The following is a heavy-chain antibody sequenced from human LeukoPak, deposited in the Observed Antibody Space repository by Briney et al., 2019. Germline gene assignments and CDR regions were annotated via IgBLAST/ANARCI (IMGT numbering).Heavy chain of an antibody. D-gene: IGHD5-12*01. Sequence: SEALSLTCTVSGGSISSYYWSWIRQPPGKGLEWIGYIYYSGSTNYNPSLKSRVTISVDTSKNQFSLKLSSVTAADTAVYYCARSSEVATIDYWGQGTLVTVSS. CDR3: ARSSEVATIDY. J-gene: IGHJ4*02. CDR1: GGSISSYY. V-gene: IGHV4-59*08. CDR2: IYYSGST.